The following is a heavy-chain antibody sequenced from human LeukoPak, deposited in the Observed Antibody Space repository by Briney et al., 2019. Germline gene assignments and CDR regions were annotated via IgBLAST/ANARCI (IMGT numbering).Heavy chain of an antibody. Sequence: GGSLRLSCVASGFTFRSFEMSWVRQAPGKGLEWVSYISSSNSIYYADSVKGRFTISRDNAKNSMFLQMNSLRAEDTAVYYCARAYSSSVGTAFDIWGQGTMATVSS. CDR3: ARAYSSSVGTAFDI. J-gene: IGHJ3*02. CDR1: GFTFRSFE. CDR2: ISSSNSI. V-gene: IGHV3-48*03. D-gene: IGHD6-6*01.